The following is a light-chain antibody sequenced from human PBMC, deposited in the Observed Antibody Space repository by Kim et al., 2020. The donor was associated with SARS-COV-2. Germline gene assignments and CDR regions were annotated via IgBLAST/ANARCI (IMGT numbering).Light chain of an antibody. CDR3: MQGTNWGT. CDR2: KVS. J-gene: IGKJ1*01. Sequence: DVVMTQSPLSLSVTLGQPASISRRSSQSLVYNDGNTYLNWFHQRPGQSPRRLIYKVSQRHSGVPDRFSGSGSGTDFTLKISRVEAEDVGVYYCMQGTNWGTFGQGTKVEIK. V-gene: IGKV2-30*01. CDR1: QSLVYNDGNTY.